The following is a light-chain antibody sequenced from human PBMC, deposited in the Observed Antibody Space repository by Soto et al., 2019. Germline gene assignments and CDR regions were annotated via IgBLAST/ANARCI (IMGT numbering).Light chain of an antibody. CDR3: QYYDKLAKAIT. V-gene: IGKV3-11*01. CDR1: QSVSSY. CDR2: DAS. J-gene: IGKJ5*01. Sequence: EIVLTQSPCTLSLSPGEIATLSCSPSQSVSSYLAWYQQKPGQPPRLLIYDASKGATGIPARFSGSGSGTDFTLTISSLEAEDFAVYYCQYYDKLAKAITFGQGTRLEIK.